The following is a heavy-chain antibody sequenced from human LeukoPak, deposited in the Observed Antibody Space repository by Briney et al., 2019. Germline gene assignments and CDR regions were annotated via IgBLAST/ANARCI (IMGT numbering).Heavy chain of an antibody. CDR3: ARGPSHDYYPSHFDY. V-gene: IGHV4-4*07. CDR1: GGSISSYY. D-gene: IGHD3-16*01. Sequence: SETLSLTCTVSGGSISSYYWSWIRQPAGKGLEWIGRIYTSGSTSYNPSLKSRVTMSVDTSKNQFSLKLSSVTAADTAVYYCARGPSHDYYPSHFDYWGQGTLVTVSS. J-gene: IGHJ4*02. CDR2: IYTSGST.